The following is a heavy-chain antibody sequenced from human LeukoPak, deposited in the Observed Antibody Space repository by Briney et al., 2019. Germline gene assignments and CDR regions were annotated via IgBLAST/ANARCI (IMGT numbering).Heavy chain of an antibody. V-gene: IGHV1-69*06. CDR3: ASAEGSGSAFLDY. CDR2: IIPIFGTA. CDR1: GGTFSSYA. J-gene: IGHJ4*02. D-gene: IGHD3-10*01. Sequence: GSSVKVSCKASGGTFSSYAISWVQQAPGQGLEWMGGIIPIFGTANYAQKFQGRVTITADKSTSTAYMELSSLRSEDTAVYYCASAEGSGSAFLDYWGQGTLVTVSS.